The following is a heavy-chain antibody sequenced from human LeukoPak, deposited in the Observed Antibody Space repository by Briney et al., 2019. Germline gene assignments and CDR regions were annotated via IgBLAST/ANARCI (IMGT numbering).Heavy chain of an antibody. CDR3: ARHGGSGSYYNWFDP. D-gene: IGHD3-10*01. CDR1: GGSVSSGSYY. Sequence: PSETLSLTCTVSGGSVSSGSYYWSWIRQPPGKGLEWIGYIYYSGSTNYSPSLKSRVTISVDTSKNQFSLKLSSVTAADTAVYYCARHGGSGSYYNWFDPWGQGTLVTVSS. V-gene: IGHV4-61*01. J-gene: IGHJ5*02. CDR2: IYYSGST.